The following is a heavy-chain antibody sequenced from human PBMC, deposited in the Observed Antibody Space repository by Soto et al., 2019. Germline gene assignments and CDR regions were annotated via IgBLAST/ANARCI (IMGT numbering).Heavy chain of an antibody. D-gene: IGHD6-19*01. CDR3: ASWCMGSGWYYFYY. CDR2: IYYSGST. Sequence: PSETLSLTCTVSGGSISSYYWSWIRQPPGKGLEWIGYIYYSGSTNFNPSLKSRVTISVDTSKNQFSLKLSSVTAADTAVYYCASWCMGSGWYYFYYRGQRTLVPVS. J-gene: IGHJ4*01. CDR1: GGSISSYY. V-gene: IGHV4-59*01.